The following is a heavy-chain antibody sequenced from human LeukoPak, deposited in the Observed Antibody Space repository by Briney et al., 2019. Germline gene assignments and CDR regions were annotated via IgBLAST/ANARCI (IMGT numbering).Heavy chain of an antibody. D-gene: IGHD6-19*01. V-gene: IGHV3-48*03. J-gene: IGHJ3*02. CDR1: GFTFSDYE. Sequence: GGSLRLSCAASGFTFSDYEMNWVRQAPGKGLEWLSHISISGTTIHYADSVKGRFTISRDNAKNSVYLQMNSLRAEDTAVYYCAKQWLGSRPLYDAFDIWGQGTMVTVSS. CDR2: ISISGTTI. CDR3: AKQWLGSRPLYDAFDI.